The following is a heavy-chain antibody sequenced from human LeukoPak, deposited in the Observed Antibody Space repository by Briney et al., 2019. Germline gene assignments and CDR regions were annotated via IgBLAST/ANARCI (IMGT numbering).Heavy chain of an antibody. CDR1: GFTFSSYA. D-gene: IGHD2-15*01. V-gene: IGHV3-23*01. CDR3: AKEGDIVVVVAATAPNWFDP. CDR2: ISGSGGST. J-gene: IGHJ5*02. Sequence: GGSLRLSCAASGFTFSSYAMSWVRQAPGKGLEWVSAISGSGGSTYYADSVKGRFTISRDNSKNTLYLQMNSLRAEDTAAYYCAKEGDIVVVVAATAPNWFDPWGQGTLVTASS.